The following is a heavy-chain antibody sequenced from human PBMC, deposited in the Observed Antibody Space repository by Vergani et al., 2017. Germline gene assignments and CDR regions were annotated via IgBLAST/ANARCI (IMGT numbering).Heavy chain of an antibody. CDR2: IYSGGST. D-gene: IGHD2-15*01. Sequence: EVQLVETGGGLIQPGGSLRLSCAASGFTVSSNYMSWVRQAPGKGLEWVSVIYSGGSTYYADSVKGRFTISRDNSKNTLYLQMNSLRAEDTAVYYCARDEGFGGYCSGGSCTTSWYFDLWGRGTLVTVSS. CDR3: ARDEGFGGYCSGGSCTTSWYFDL. CDR1: GFTVSSNY. J-gene: IGHJ2*01. V-gene: IGHV3-53*02.